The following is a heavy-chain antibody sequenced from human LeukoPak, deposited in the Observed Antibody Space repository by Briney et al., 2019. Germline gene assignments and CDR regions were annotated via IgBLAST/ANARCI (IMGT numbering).Heavy chain of an antibody. CDR2: INPSGDST. Sequence: GASVKVSCKASGYTFTSYYMHWVRQAPGQGLEWMGIINPSGDSTNYAQKFQGRVTMTRDTSTSTVYMELSSLRSEDTAVYYCARDRAFSDAFDIWGQGTMVTVSS. CDR3: ARDRAFSDAFDI. D-gene: IGHD3-10*01. CDR1: GYTFTSYY. V-gene: IGHV1-46*01. J-gene: IGHJ3*02.